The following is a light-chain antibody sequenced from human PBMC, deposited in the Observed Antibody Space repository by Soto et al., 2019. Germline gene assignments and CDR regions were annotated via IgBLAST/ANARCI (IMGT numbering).Light chain of an antibody. V-gene: IGKV1-39*01. J-gene: IGKJ4*01. Sequence: DIQMTQSPSSLSASVGDRVTITCRASQSISSYLNWYQQKPGKAPKLLIYAASSLQSGVPSSFSGSGSGTDVTLTISSLQPEDFATYYCQQSYSTPYLTFGGGTKVEIK. CDR2: AAS. CDR3: QQSYSTPYLT. CDR1: QSISSY.